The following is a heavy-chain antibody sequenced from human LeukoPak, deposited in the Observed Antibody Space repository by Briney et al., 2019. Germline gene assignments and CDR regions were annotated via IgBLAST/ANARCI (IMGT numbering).Heavy chain of an antibody. V-gene: IGHV4-39*01. J-gene: IGHJ4*02. CDR1: GVSISSSSYS. D-gene: IGHD3-3*01. CDR2: IYYSGST. CDR3: ASASYSDFWSSYSDFDY. Sequence: SETLSLTCTVSGVSISSSSYSWGWIRQTPGKGLEWIANIYYSGSTYYNPSLKSRVTISADTSKNQFSLKLSSVTAADTAVYYCASASYSDFWSSYSDFDYWGQGTLVTVSS.